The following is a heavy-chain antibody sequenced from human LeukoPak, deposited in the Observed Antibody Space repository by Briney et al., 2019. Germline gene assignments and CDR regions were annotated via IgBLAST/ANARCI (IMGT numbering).Heavy chain of an antibody. D-gene: IGHD3-3*01. J-gene: IGHJ6*03. V-gene: IGHV4-4*07. CDR3: ARGSPWYYDFWSGYRPDYMDV. Sequence: PSETLSLTCTASGGSISSYYWSWIRQPAGKGLEWIGRIYTSGSTNYNPSLMSRVTMSVATSKNQFSLKLSSVTAADTAVYYCARGSPWYYDFWSGYRPDYMDVWGKGTTVTVSS. CDR2: IYTSGST. CDR1: GGSISSYY.